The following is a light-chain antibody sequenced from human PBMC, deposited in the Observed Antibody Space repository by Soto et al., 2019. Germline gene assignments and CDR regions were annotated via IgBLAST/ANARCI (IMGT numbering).Light chain of an antibody. V-gene: IGLV2-14*01. Sequence: QSVLTQPASVSGSPGQSITISCTGTSSDVGAYNYVSWYQQHPGKAPKLMIYDVSNRPSGISNRFSGSKSGNTASLTISGLQAEDEADYCCGSYTSRSTPYVFGTGTKVTV. CDR2: DVS. J-gene: IGLJ1*01. CDR1: SSDVGAYNY. CDR3: GSYTSRSTPYV.